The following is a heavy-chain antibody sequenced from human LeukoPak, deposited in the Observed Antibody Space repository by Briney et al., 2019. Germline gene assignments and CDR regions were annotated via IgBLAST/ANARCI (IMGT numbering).Heavy chain of an antibody. V-gene: IGHV1-8*01. CDR1: GYTFTSYD. CDR3: ARGRGKGAAAGRLFFDY. Sequence: ASVKVSCKASGYTFTSYDVYWVRQATGQGLEWMGWMNPNSGNTGYAQKFQGRVTMTRHTSISTAYMELSSLRSEDTAVYYCARGRGKGAAAGRLFFDYWGQGTLVTVSS. D-gene: IGHD6-13*01. CDR2: MNPNSGNT. J-gene: IGHJ4*02.